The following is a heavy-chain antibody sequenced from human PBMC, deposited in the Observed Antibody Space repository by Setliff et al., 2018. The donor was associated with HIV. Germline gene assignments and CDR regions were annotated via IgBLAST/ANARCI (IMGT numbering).Heavy chain of an antibody. D-gene: IGHD5-18*01. CDR1: GFTLRSYG. Sequence: GGSLRLSCAASGFTLRSYGMTWVRQSPGKGLEWTAYISADSRTIFYAESVKGRFTLSRDEDNVYLQMNGLRVEDTALYFCARDRRGYSYGLHELDYWGRGVQVTVSS. CDR3: ARDRRGYSYGLHELDY. V-gene: IGHV3-48*01. CDR2: ISADSRTI. J-gene: IGHJ4*01.